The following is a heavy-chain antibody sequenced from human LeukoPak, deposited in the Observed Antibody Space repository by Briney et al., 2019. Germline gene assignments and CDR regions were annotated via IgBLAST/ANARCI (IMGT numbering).Heavy chain of an antibody. CDR3: ARSFRITMIVVVIAPYFDY. V-gene: IGHV4-34*01. CDR2: INHSGST. CDR1: GGSFSGYY. Sequence: PSETLSLTCAVYGGSFSGYYWSWIRQPPGKGLEWIGEINHSGSTNYNPSLKSRLTISVDTSKNQFSPKLTSVTAADTAVYYCARSFRITMIVVVIAPYFDYWGQGTLVTVSS. J-gene: IGHJ4*02. D-gene: IGHD3-22*01.